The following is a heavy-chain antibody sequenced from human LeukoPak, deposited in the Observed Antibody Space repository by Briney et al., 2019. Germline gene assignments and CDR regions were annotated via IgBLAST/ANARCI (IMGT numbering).Heavy chain of an antibody. CDR1: GGSISGYY. V-gene: IGHV4-59*01. Sequence: SETLSLTCTVSGGSISGYYWTWIRQPPGKGLEWIAYIHSSGSTNYNPSLKSRVIISIDTSRSQLSLKLTSVSAADTAVYYCARIEGDNSLDYWGQGTLVTVSS. CDR3: ARIEGDNSLDY. D-gene: IGHD3-16*01. CDR2: IHSSGST. J-gene: IGHJ4*02.